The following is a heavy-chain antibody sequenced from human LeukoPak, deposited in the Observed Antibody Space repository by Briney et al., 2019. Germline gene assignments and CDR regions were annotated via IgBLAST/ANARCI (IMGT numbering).Heavy chain of an antibody. Sequence: GGSLRLSCAASGFTFSSYGMHWVRQAPGKGLEWVAVIWYDGSNKYYADSVKGRFTISRDNSKNTLYLQMNGLRAEDTAVYYCAKVGRYYYGSGSYLPYFDYWGQGTLVTVSS. CDR1: GFTFSSYG. CDR2: IWYDGSNK. D-gene: IGHD3-10*01. CDR3: AKVGRYYYGSGSYLPYFDY. V-gene: IGHV3-33*06. J-gene: IGHJ4*02.